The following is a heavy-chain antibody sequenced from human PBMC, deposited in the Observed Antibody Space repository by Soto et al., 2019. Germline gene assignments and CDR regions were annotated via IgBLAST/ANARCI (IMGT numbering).Heavy chain of an antibody. V-gene: IGHV3-30*18. CDR3: AKDLEMAHTWSS. CDR1: GFTFSSYG. CDR2: ISYDGSNK. D-gene: IGHD3-3*01. J-gene: IGHJ5*02. Sequence: ESGGGVVQPGRSLRLSCAASGFTFSSYGMHWVRQAPGKGLEWVAVISYDGSNKYYADSVKGRFTISRDNSKNTLYLQMNSLRAEDTAVYYCAKDLEMAHTWSSWGQGTLVTVSS.